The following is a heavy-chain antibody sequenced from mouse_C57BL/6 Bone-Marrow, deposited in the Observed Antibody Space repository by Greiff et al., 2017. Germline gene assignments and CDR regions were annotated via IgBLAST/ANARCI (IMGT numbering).Heavy chain of an antibody. CDR3: ASSGLAY. CDR2: IDPSDSYT. V-gene: IGHV1-59*01. J-gene: IGHJ3*01. Sequence: VQLQQSGAELVRPGTSVKLSCKASGYTFTSYWMHWVKQRPGQGLEWIGVIDPSDSYTTYNQKFKGKATLTVATSSSTAYMQRSSLTSEDSAVYYCASSGLAYWGQGTLVTVSA. CDR1: GYTFTSYW.